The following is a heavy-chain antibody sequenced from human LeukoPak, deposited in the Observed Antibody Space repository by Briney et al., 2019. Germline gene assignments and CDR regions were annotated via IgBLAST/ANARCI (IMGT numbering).Heavy chain of an antibody. CDR2: IYYSGST. CDR1: GDSIRGYY. J-gene: IGHJ6*03. V-gene: IGHV4-59*08. CDR3: AVGATHYYMDV. Sequence: PSETLSLTCTVSGDSIRGYYWSWVRQPPGKGLEWIAYIYYSGSTNYNPSLKSRVTISLDTSKNQFSLKLSSVTAADTAVYYCAVGATHYYMDVWGKGTTVTVSS. D-gene: IGHD3-16*01.